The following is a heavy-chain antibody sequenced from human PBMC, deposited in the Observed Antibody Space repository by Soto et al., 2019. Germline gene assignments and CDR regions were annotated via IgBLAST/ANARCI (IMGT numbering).Heavy chain of an antibody. Sequence: PSETLSLTCTVSGGSISSYYWTWIRQPPGKGLEWIGFMYNSGSTYYNPSLKSRVTISVDTSKNQFSLKLSSVTAADTAVYYCARGMTTVTTLDYWGQGTLVTVSS. V-gene: IGHV4-4*08. D-gene: IGHD4-4*01. CDR3: ARGMTTVTTLDY. J-gene: IGHJ4*02. CDR2: MYNSGST. CDR1: GGSISSYY.